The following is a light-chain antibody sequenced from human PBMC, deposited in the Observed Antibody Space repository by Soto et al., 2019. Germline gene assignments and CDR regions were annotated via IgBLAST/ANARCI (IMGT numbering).Light chain of an antibody. CDR1: QSVPSDW. J-gene: IGKJ2*01. CDR3: QQYGNFPYT. Sequence: EIVLTQSPGTLSLSPGERATLSCRASQSVPSDWLAWYRPKPGQGPRLLLYGASSRATGVPDRVSGSGSGTELTLTINSLEPEDFAVYYCQQYGNFPYTFGQGTKRAIK. CDR2: GAS. V-gene: IGKV3-20*01.